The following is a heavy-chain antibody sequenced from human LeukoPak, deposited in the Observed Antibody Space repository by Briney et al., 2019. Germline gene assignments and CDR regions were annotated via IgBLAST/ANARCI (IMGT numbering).Heavy chain of an antibody. J-gene: IGHJ3*02. Sequence: PGRSLRLSCAASGFTFDRYAMHWVRQAPGKGLEWVSSINGSSSAIGYADSVKGRFTISRDNAKNSLYLQMNMLRAEDTAVHYRTKDIGYSWSYFYAFDIWGQGTLVTVSS. CDR1: GFTFDRYA. D-gene: IGHD1-26*01. V-gene: IGHV3-9*01. CDR3: TKDIGYSWSYFYAFDI. CDR2: INGSSSAI.